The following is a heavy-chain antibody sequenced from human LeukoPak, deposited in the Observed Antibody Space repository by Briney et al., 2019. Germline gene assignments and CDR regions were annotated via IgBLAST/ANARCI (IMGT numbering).Heavy chain of an antibody. CDR3: AIENWYDSNGFSKAFDY. Sequence: ASVQVSCKASGYILIVKFLHWLRQAPGQGLEWMGGSEPKSGGAVYGQEFRGRVTVTRDTSVSTAYMELTSLRSDDTAVYYCAIENWYDSNGFSKAFDYWGQGTLVTVSS. CDR1: GYILIVKF. D-gene: IGHD5-18*01. J-gene: IGHJ4*02. CDR2: SEPKSGGA. V-gene: IGHV1-2*02.